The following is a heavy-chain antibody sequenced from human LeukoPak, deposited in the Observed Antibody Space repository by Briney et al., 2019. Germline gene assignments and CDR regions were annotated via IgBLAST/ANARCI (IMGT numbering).Heavy chain of an antibody. CDR3: AKDSSSFYYFDY. J-gene: IGHJ4*02. CDR1: GFTFSSYG. D-gene: IGHD6-13*01. CDR2: ISYDGSNK. V-gene: IGHV3-30*18. Sequence: GGSLRLSCAASGFTFSSYGMHWVRQAPGKGLEGVAVISYDGSNKYYADSVKGRFTISRDNSKNTLYLQMNSLRAEDTAVYYCAKDSSSFYYFDYWGQGTLVTVSS.